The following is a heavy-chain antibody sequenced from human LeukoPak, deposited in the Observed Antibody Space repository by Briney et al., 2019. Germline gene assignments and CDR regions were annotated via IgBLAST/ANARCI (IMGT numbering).Heavy chain of an antibody. D-gene: IGHD1-7*01. CDR3: ARGSPRLRSGTGDY. V-gene: IGHV4-30-2*01. J-gene: IGHJ4*02. CDR1: GGSISSGGYY. Sequence: PSETLSLTCTVYGGSISSGGYYWSWIRQPPGKGLEWIGYIYHSGSTYYNPSLKSRVTILVDRSKNQFSLKLSSVTAADTAVYYCARGSPRLRSGTGDYWGQGTLVTVSS. CDR2: IYHSGST.